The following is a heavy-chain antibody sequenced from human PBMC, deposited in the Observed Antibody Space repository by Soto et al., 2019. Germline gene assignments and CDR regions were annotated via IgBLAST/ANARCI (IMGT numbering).Heavy chain of an antibody. J-gene: IGHJ4*02. CDR2: ISSSGSYI. V-gene: IGHV3-21*01. Sequence: GGSLRLSCAASGFTFTSYNMNWVRQAPGKGLEWVSSISSSGSYIYYADSVKGRFTISRDNAKNSLYLQMNSLRAEDTAVYYCASDQGSASLGYWGQGTLVTVSS. CDR1: GFTFTSYN. CDR3: ASDQGSASLGY. D-gene: IGHD2-15*01.